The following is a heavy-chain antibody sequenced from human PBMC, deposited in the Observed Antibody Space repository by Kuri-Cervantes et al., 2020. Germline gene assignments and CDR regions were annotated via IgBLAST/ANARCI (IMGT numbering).Heavy chain of an antibody. D-gene: IGHD3-3*01. V-gene: IGHV3-7*01. CDR3: AGSRPDDFWSGYTDAFDI. J-gene: IGHJ3*02. Sequence: GESLKISCAASGFTFSSYWMSWVRQAPGKGLEWVANIKQDGSEKYYVDSVKGRFTFYRDNAKNSLYLQMNSLRAEDTAVYYCAGSRPDDFWSGYTDAFDIWGQGTMVTVSS. CDR2: IKQDGSEK. CDR1: GFTFSSYW.